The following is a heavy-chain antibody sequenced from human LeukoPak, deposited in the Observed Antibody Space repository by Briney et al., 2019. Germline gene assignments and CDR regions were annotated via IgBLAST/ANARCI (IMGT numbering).Heavy chain of an antibody. CDR1: EFTFSSYS. D-gene: IGHD3-10*01. V-gene: IGHV3-21*01. J-gene: IGHJ4*02. CDR3: ARAVGEYYFDY. CDR2: ISSSSSYI. Sequence: GGSLRLSCAASEFTFSSYSMNWVRQAPGKGLEWVSSISSSSSYIYYADSVKGRFTISRDNAKNSLYLQMNNLRAEDTAVYYCARAVGEYYFDYWGQGTLVIVSS.